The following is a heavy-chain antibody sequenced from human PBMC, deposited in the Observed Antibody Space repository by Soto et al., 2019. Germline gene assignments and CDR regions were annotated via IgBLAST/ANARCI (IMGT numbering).Heavy chain of an antibody. D-gene: IGHD4-4*01. CDR2: IYHSGST. Sequence: SETLSLTCAVSGYSISSGYYWGWIRQPPGKGLEWIGSIYHSGSTYYNPSLKSRVTISVDRSRNQFSLKLSSVTAADTAVYFCATQSYSNSGAYYYYAMDVWGQGTTVTVSS. CDR1: GYSISSGYY. V-gene: IGHV4-38-2*01. CDR3: ATQSYSNSGAYYYYAMDV. J-gene: IGHJ6*02.